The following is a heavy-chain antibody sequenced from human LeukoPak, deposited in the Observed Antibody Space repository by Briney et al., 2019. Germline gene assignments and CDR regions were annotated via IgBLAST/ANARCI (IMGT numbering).Heavy chain of an antibody. CDR1: GGSFSGYY. CDR3: ATLGVGWFDP. CDR2: INHSGST. D-gene: IGHD7-27*01. V-gene: IGHV4-34*01. J-gene: IGHJ5*02. Sequence: SETLSLTCAVYGGSFSGYYWSWIRQPPGEGLEWIGEINHSGSTNYNPSLKSRVTISVDTSKNQFSLKLSSVTAADTAVYYCATLGVGWFDPWGQGTLVTVSS.